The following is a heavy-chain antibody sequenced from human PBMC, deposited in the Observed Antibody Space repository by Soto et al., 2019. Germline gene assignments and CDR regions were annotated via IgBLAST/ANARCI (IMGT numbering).Heavy chain of an antibody. D-gene: IGHD1-1*01. CDR2: ISAYNGNT. J-gene: IGHJ3*02. CDR1: GYTFTSYG. CDR3: AAEAPGTTYAFDI. V-gene: IGHV1-18*01. Sequence: AASVKVSCKASGYTFTSYGISWVRQAPGQGLEWMGWISAYNGNTNYAQKLQGRVTMTTDTSTSTAYMELRSLRSDDTAVYYCAAEAPGTTYAFDIWGQGTMVTVSS.